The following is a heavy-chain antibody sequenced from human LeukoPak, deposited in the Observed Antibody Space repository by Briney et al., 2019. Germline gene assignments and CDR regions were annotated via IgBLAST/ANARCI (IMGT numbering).Heavy chain of an antibody. V-gene: IGHV4-34*01. CDR1: GGSFSGYY. J-gene: IGHJ5*02. D-gene: IGHD2-2*01. CDR2: INHSGST. CDR3: ARCLVPAAMVSGHNWFDP. Sequence: SETLSLTCDVYGGSFSGYYWSWIRQPPGKGLEWIGEINHSGSTNYNPSLKSRVTISVDTSKNQFSLKLSSVTAADTAVYYCARCLVPAAMVSGHNWFDPWGQGTLVTVSS.